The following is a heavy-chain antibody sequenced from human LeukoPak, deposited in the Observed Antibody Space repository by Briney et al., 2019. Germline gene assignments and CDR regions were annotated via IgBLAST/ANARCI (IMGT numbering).Heavy chain of an antibody. J-gene: IGHJ3*02. Sequence: GGSLRLSCAASVFTLSSYAMSWVPQAPGRGLEGVSAIGGSDGSTYYADSVKGRFTISRDNSKNTLYLQMNSLRGEDTAVYFWAKPPDKLHSAFDIWGQGTMVTVSS. CDR1: VFTLSSYA. CDR2: IGGSDGST. D-gene: IGHD1-14*01. V-gene: IGHV3-23*01. CDR3: AKPPDKLHSAFDI.